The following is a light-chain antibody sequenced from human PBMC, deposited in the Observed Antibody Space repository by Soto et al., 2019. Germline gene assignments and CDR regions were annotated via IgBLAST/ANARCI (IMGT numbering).Light chain of an antibody. Sequence: VLTQPPSASGTPGQTVTVSCSISSPNVGTNPVHWYQQLPGTAPKLLIYGDTNRPSGVPDRFSGSKSATSASLAITGLQAEDEADYYCCSYAGRYTYIFGTGTKVTVL. J-gene: IGLJ1*01. CDR3: CSYAGRYTYI. CDR2: GDT. CDR1: SPNVGTNP. V-gene: IGLV1-44*01.